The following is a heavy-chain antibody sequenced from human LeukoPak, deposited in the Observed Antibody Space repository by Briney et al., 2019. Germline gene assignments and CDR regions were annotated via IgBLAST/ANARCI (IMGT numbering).Heavy chain of an antibody. Sequence: TGGSLRLSCAASGITVSRNYMSWVRQAPGKGLEWVSIIYSGGDTYYADSVKGRFTISRDNSKNTLYLQMNSLRAEDTAVYYCVRDIVPYSSNWYYFDYWGQGTLVTVSS. D-gene: IGHD6-13*01. CDR2: IYSGGDT. V-gene: IGHV3-66*01. CDR1: GITVSRNY. J-gene: IGHJ4*02. CDR3: VRDIVPYSSNWYYFDY.